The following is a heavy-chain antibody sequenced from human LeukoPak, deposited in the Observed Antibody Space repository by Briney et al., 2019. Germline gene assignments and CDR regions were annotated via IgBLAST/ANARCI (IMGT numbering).Heavy chain of an antibody. V-gene: IGHV3-23*01. J-gene: IGHJ4*02. Sequence: GGSLRLSCAASGFTLSSYAMSWVRQAPGKGLEWVSAISDSGNTYHADSVKGRFTISRDSSKNTLYLQMNSLRPEDTAIYYCARDANTSSCLDYWGQGTLVTVSS. CDR2: ISDSGNT. D-gene: IGHD6-13*01. CDR1: GFTLSSYA. CDR3: ARDANTSSCLDY.